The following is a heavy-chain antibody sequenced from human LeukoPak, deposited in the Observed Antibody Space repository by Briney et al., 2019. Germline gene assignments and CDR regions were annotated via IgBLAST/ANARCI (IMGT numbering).Heavy chain of an antibody. V-gene: IGHV3-49*04. CDR2: IRGKAYGGTT. D-gene: IGHD6-6*01. CDR1: GFTFGDYA. Sequence: GGSLRLSCTASGFTFGDYAMSWVRQAPGKGLEWVGFIRGKAYGGTTEYAASVKGRFTISRDDSKSIAYLQMNSLKTEDTAVYYCTRRFIAARFDYWGQGTLVTVSS. J-gene: IGHJ4*02. CDR3: TRRFIAARFDY.